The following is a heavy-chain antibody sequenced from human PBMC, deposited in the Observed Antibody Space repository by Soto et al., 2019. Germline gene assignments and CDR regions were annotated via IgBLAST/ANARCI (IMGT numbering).Heavy chain of an antibody. D-gene: IGHD2-8*01. Sequence: VQLVESGGALVKPGGSLRLSCVGSDFSLSGSYMSWVRQAPGKGLEWLSFISMSGSYKTYAASVEGRFTISRDNVKNNLYLQMDSLRAEDTAVYYCASRGHCSNGQCHPFDSWGQGTQVTVSS. CDR2: ISMSGSYK. V-gene: IGHV3-11*06. J-gene: IGHJ4*02. CDR1: DFSLSGSY. CDR3: ASRGHCSNGQCHPFDS.